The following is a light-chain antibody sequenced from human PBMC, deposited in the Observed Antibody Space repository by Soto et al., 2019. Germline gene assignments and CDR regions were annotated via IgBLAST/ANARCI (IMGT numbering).Light chain of an antibody. CDR1: QSVSSN. J-gene: IGKJ1*01. V-gene: IGKV3-15*01. CDR3: QQYNNWPPWT. Sequence: EIVMTQSPATLSVSPGGRATLSCRASQSVSSNVAWYQQKPGQAPRLLIYGASTRATGIPARFSGSGSGTEFTLTISSLQSEDFAVYYCQQYNNWPPWTFGQGTKVDIK. CDR2: GAS.